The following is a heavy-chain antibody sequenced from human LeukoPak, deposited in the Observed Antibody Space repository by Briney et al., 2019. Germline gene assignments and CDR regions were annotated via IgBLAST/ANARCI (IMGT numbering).Heavy chain of an antibody. J-gene: IGHJ4*02. V-gene: IGHV3-7*05. D-gene: IGHD4-17*01. CDR1: GFTFSSYW. CDR3: ASANYGDYPLSVDY. Sequence: GGSLRLSCAASGFTFSSYWMSWVRQAPGKGLEWVANIKQDGSEKYYVDSVKGRFTISRDNAKNSLYLQMNSLRAEDTAVYYCASANYGDYPLSVDYWGQGTLVTVSS. CDR2: IKQDGSEK.